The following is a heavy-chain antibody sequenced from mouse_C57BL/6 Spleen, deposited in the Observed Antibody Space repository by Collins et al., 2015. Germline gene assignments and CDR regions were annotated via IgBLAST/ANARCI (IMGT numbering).Heavy chain of an antibody. Sequence: IYPGSGSTNYNEKFKSKATLTVDTSSSTAYMQLSSLTSEDSAVYYCARENDGYYVLFAYWGQGTLVTVSA. CDR3: ARENDGYYVLFAY. V-gene: IGHV1-55*01. D-gene: IGHD2-3*01. J-gene: IGHJ3*01. CDR2: IYPGSGST.